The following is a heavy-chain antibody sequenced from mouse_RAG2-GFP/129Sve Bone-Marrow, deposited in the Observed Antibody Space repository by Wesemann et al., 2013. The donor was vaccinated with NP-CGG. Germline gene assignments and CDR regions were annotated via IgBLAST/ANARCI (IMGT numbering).Heavy chain of an antibody. CDR2: ISYSGST. Sequence: EYMGYISYSGSTYYNPSLKSRISITRDTSKNQYYLQLNSVTTEDTATYYCARGGNYVGSYPMDYWGQGTSVTVSS. D-gene: IGHD2-1*01. J-gene: IGHJ4*01. CDR3: ARGGNYVGSYPMDY. V-gene: IGHV3-8*02.